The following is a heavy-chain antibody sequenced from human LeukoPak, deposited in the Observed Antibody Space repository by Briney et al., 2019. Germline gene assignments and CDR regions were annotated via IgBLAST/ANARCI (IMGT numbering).Heavy chain of an antibody. J-gene: IGHJ4*02. CDR1: GDSISSYY. V-gene: IGHV4-59*08. D-gene: IGHD1-1*01. CDR3: ARQSRGTTARLFDY. Sequence: SETLSLTCTVSGDSISSYYWSWIRQPPGKGLEWIGYISYSGSTNYNPSLESRVTISGDTSKNQFSLKLSSVTAADTAFYYCARQSRGTTARLFDYWGQGTLVAVSS. CDR2: ISYSGST.